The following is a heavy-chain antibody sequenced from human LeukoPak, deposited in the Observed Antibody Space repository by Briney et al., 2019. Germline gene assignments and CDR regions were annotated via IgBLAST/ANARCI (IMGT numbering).Heavy chain of an antibody. CDR1: GYSFTRNG. Sequence: ASVKVSCKPSGYSFTRNGISWARQAPGQGLEWMAWISANSGNTNYAQNFQDRVTLTTDTSTSTAYMELRSLRSDDTAVYYCARDVNYAFDYWDKGTLVTVSS. V-gene: IGHV1-18*01. CDR3: ARDVNYAFDY. CDR2: ISANSGNT. J-gene: IGHJ4*02. D-gene: IGHD3-16*01.